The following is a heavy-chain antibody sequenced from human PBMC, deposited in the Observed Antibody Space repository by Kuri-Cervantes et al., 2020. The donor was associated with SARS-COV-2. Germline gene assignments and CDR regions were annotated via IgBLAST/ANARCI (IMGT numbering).Heavy chain of an antibody. D-gene: IGHD2-2*01. Sequence: SCTVSGGSISSGGYYWSWIRQLPGKGLEWIGYIYHSGSTYYNPSLKSRVTISVDRSKNQFSLKLSSVTAADTAVYYCARVPQYGYYYYGMDVWGQGTMVTVSS. CDR3: ARVPQYGYYYYGMDV. CDR2: IYHSGST. CDR1: GGSISSGGYY. V-gene: IGHV4-30-2*01. J-gene: IGHJ6*02.